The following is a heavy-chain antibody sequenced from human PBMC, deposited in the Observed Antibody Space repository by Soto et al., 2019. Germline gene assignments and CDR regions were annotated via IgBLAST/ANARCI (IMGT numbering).Heavy chain of an antibody. CDR2: IIPISGTT. D-gene: IGHD3-22*01. J-gene: IGHJ4*02. CDR3: ARDEGDDSSGYYDVNY. CDR1: GGTYRNYA. Sequence: QVHLVQSGAEVKKPGSSVRVSCKASGGTYRNYAVNWVRQAPGQGLEWMGGIIPISGTTNYAQKFQGRVTITAEESTSTAYMELRRLRSEDTAVYFCARDEGDDSSGYYDVNYWGQGTLVTVSS. V-gene: IGHV1-69*01.